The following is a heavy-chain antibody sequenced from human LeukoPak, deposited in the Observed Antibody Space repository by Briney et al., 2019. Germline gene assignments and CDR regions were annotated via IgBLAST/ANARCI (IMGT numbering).Heavy chain of an antibody. J-gene: IGHJ4*02. D-gene: IGHD3-3*01. CDR3: ARDGRFLEWLLGYFDY. V-gene: IGHV3-23*01. CDR2: ISAAGGSK. CDR1: GFTFSSYW. Sequence: GGSLRLSCGASGFTFSSYWMSWVRQAPGQGLEWVSVISAAGGSKHYADSVKGRFIISRDNSNNALYLQMNSLRVEDAAVYYCARDGRFLEWLLGYFDYWGQGTLVTVSS.